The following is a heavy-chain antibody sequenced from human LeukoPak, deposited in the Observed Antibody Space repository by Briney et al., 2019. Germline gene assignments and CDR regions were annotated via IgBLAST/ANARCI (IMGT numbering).Heavy chain of an antibody. CDR2: TIPILGIA. CDR3: ARAALTDYYDSSGYYYGHAFDI. V-gene: IGHV1-69*04. D-gene: IGHD3-22*01. Sequence: SVKVSCKASGGTFSSYAISWVRQAPGQGLEWMGRTIPILGIANYAQKFQGRVTITADKSTSTAYMELSSLRSEDTAVYYCARAALTDYYDSSGYYYGHAFDIWGQGTMVTVSS. CDR1: GGTFSSYA. J-gene: IGHJ3*02.